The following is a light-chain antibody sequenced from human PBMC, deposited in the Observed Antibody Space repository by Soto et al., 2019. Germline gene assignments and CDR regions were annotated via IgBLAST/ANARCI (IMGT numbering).Light chain of an antibody. CDR1: QGINKF. V-gene: IGKV1-9*01. CDR2: GAS. CDR3: HKLTHFRFT. Sequence: IQLTQSPSSLSASVGDRVTITCRASQGINKFLAWYQQRPGKAPQLLVYGASTLQSGFPSRFSGSGSGTDFTLPISRLQPEDFATYYGHKLTHFRFTFGQGTKLHNK. J-gene: IGKJ2*01.